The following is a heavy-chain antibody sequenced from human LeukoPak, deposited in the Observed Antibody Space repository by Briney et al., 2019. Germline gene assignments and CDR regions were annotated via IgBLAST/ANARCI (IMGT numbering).Heavy chain of an antibody. CDR3: ARTLYYYGSGALAYYYYMDV. Sequence: PSETLSLTCTVSGGSISSSTYYWGWIRQPPGKGQECIASIYYSARTYYNPSLKSRVTISVDTSKNQFSLKLSSVTAADTAVYYCARTLYYYGSGALAYYYYMDVWGKGTTVTVSS. D-gene: IGHD3-10*01. CDR2: IYYSART. V-gene: IGHV4-39*07. J-gene: IGHJ6*03. CDR1: GGSISSSTYY.